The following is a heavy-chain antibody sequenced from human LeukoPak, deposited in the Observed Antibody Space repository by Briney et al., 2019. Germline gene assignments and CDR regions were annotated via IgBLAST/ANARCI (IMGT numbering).Heavy chain of an antibody. Sequence: RGSLRLSCAASGFTFSTYWMHWVRQAPGKGLVWVSRINTDGSSTSYADSVKGRFTISRDNAKNTLYLQMNSLRAEDTAVYYCARESARGADYWGQGTLVTVSS. CDR1: GFTFSTYW. CDR3: ARESARGADY. CDR2: INTDGSST. V-gene: IGHV3-74*01. D-gene: IGHD4/OR15-4a*01. J-gene: IGHJ4*02.